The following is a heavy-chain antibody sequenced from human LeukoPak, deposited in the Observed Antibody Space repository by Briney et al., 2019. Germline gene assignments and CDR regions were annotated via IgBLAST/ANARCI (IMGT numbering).Heavy chain of an antibody. V-gene: IGHV3-23*01. CDR3: AKDQLWELSFDY. CDR1: GFTFSSYA. D-gene: IGHD1-26*01. Sequence: PGGSLRLSCAVSGFTFSSYAMSWVRQAPGKGLEWVSAISGSGGSTYYADSVKGRFTISRDNSKNTLYLQMNSLRAEDTAVYYCAKDQLWELSFDYWGQGTLVTVSS. CDR2: ISGSGGST. J-gene: IGHJ4*02.